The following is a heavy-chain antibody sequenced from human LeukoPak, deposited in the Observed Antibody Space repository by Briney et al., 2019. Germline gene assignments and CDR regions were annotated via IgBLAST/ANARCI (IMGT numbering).Heavy chain of an antibody. V-gene: IGHV4-34*01. CDR2: INHSGST. J-gene: IGHJ3*02. Sequence: PSETLSLTCAVYGGSFSGYYWSWIRQPPGKGLEWIGEINHSGSTNYNPSLMSRVTISVDTSKNQFSLKLSSVTAADTAVYYCARGGEESRDAFDIWGQGTMVTVSS. D-gene: IGHD3-10*01. CDR3: ARGGEESRDAFDI. CDR1: GGSFSGYY.